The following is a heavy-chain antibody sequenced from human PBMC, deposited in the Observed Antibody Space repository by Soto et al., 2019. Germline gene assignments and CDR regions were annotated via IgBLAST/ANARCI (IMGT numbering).Heavy chain of an antibody. CDR3: ARAPYYYDSRGYWAY. Sequence: EVQLVESGGGLVKPGGSLRLSCAASGFTFSSYSMNWVRQAPGKGLEWVSSISSSSSYIYYADSVKGRFTISRDNAKNSLYLEMNSLRAEDTAVYCCARAPYYYDSRGYWAYWGQGTLVTVSS. CDR1: GFTFSSYS. D-gene: IGHD3-22*01. J-gene: IGHJ4*02. V-gene: IGHV3-21*01. CDR2: ISSSSSYI.